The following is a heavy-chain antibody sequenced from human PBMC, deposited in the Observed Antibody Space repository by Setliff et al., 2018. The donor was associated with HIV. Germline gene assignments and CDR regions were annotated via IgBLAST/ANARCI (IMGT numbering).Heavy chain of an antibody. Sequence: PGGSLRLSCAASRFAFSTYWMSWVRQAPGKGLEWVANIKQDGNEKYYVGSVKGRFTISRDNAKNSLYLQMNSLRAEDTAVYYCTTDIPGTGYPFDYWGQGSLVTVSS. J-gene: IGHJ4*02. CDR2: IKQDGNEK. CDR3: TTDIPGTGYPFDY. D-gene: IGHD3-9*01. CDR1: RFAFSTYW. V-gene: IGHV3-7*03.